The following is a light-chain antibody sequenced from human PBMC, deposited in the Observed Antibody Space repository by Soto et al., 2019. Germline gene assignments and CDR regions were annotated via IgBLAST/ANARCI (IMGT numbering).Light chain of an antibody. CDR1: QSVGSS. V-gene: IGKV3-11*01. CDR2: GAS. CDR3: QQYDNWLTGT. Sequence: EIVLTQSPATLSLSPGERATLSCKASQSVGSSLAWYQQKLGQAPRLLIYGASTRATGIPARFSGSGSGTDFTLTISRLEPEDFAVYYCQQYDNWLTGTFGQGTKVDIK. J-gene: IGKJ1*01.